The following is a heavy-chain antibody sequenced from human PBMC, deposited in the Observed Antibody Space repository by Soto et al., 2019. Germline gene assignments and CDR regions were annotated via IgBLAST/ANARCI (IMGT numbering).Heavy chain of an antibody. V-gene: IGHV5-51*01. Sequence: ASVKVSCKASGYTFTSYGISWVRQMPGKGLEWMGIIYPGDSDTRYSPSFQGQVTISADKSISTAYLQWSSLKASDTAMYYCARHGEYADGCYYGMDVWGQGTTVTVSS. CDR3: ARHGEYADGCYYGMDV. D-gene: IGHD6-19*01. J-gene: IGHJ6*02. CDR1: GYTFTSYG. CDR2: IYPGDSDT.